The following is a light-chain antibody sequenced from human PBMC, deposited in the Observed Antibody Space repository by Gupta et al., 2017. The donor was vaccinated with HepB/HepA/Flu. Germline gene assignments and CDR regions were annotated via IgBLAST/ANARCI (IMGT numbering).Light chain of an antibody. V-gene: IGLV2-14*03. CDR1: SSHVGGYNY. Sequence: QSSLTPAASVSGYPRQAITILCSGTSSHVGGYNYVSWYQHHPGKAPKLMIYDVSNRPSGVSNRFSGSKSGNSASLTITGLQAEDEADYYCSSYTRSSTRVVFGGGTKLTVL. CDR2: DVS. CDR3: SSYTRSSTRVV. J-gene: IGLJ3*02.